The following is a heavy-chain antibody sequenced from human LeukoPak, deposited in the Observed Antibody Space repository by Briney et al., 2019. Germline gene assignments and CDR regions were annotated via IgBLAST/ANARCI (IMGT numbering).Heavy chain of an antibody. CDR2: ISAYNGNT. D-gene: IGHD1-1*01. CDR3: AISATERNYFDY. J-gene: IGHJ4*02. V-gene: IGHV1-18*01. Sequence: ASVKVSCKASGYTFTSYGISWVRQAPGQGLEWMGWISAYNGNTNYAQKLQGRVTMTTDTSTSTAYMELRSLRSDDTAVYYCAISATERNYFDYWGQGTLVTVSS. CDR1: GYTFTSYG.